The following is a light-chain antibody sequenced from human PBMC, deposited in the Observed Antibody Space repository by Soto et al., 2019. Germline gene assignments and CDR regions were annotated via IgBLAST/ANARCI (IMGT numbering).Light chain of an antibody. J-gene: IGLJ2*01. CDR3: GSYAGRKNFGV. Sequence: QSALTQPPSASGSPGQSVTISCTRTSSNVGGYNYVSWYQQHPGKAPKLMIYEVSKRPSGVPDRFSGSKSGNTASLTVSGLRAGEEADYYGGSYAGRKNFGVLGGGPKVTVL. CDR2: EVS. CDR1: SSNVGGYNY. V-gene: IGLV2-8*01.